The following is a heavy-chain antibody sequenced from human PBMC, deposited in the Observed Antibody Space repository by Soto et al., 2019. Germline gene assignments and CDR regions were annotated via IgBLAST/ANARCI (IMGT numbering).Heavy chain of an antibody. CDR3: ARIYSDSSSDAYDI. CDR2: IDYSGPT. D-gene: IGHD6-6*01. V-gene: IGHV4-39*01. J-gene: IGHJ3*02. Sequence: QLQLQESGPGLVKPSETLSLTCTVAGGSIRSNNDYWGWISQPPGKGLEWLGSIDYSGPTYYTPALKSRVTISVDTSKNQISLRLCAVNAADTAVHYCARIYSDSSSDAYDIWGQGRMVTVA. CDR1: GGSIRSNNDY.